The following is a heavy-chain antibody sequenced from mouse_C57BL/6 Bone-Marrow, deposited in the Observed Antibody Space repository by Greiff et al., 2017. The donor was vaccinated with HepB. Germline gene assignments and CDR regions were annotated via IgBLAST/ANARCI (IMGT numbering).Heavy chain of an antibody. CDR1: GYTFTSYW. CDR3: ARDYGSSLSWFAY. J-gene: IGHJ3*01. D-gene: IGHD1-1*01. V-gene: IGHV1-55*01. CDR2: IYPGSGST. Sequence: VQLQQPGAELVKPGASVKMSCKASGYTFTSYWITWVKQRPGQGLEWIGDIYPGSGSTNYNEKFKSKATLTVDTSSSTAYMQLSSLTSEDSAVYYCARDYGSSLSWFAYWGQGTLVTVSA.